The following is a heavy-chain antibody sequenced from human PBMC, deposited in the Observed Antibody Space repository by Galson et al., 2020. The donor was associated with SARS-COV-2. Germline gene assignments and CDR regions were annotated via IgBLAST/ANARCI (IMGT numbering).Heavy chain of an antibody. CDR1: GFSFSTYD. CDR2: IGPSGSTR. CDR3: ARVDLWSGSGGDAVDI. V-gene: IGHV3-48*03. Sequence: GGSLRLSCVGSGFSFSTYDMNWVRQAPGKGLEWMSFIGPSGSTRYYAGSVRGRFTISRDNAKNSLYLQMNSLRAEDTAVYYCARVDLWSGSGGDAVDIWGQGTMVTVSS. J-gene: IGHJ3*02. D-gene: IGHD3-3*01.